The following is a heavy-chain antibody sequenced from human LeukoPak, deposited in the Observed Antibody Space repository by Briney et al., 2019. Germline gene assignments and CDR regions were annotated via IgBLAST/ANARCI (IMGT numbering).Heavy chain of an antibody. J-gene: IGHJ4*02. Sequence: GGSLRLPCAASGFTFSDYYMSWIRQAPGKGLEWVSYISSSGGTIYYADSVKGRFTISRDNAKNSLYLQMNSLRAEDTAVYYCARVAPFPYDSSGNYFDYWGQGTLVTVSS. CDR1: GFTFSDYY. CDR2: ISSSGGTI. V-gene: IGHV3-11*01. CDR3: ARVAPFPYDSSGNYFDY. D-gene: IGHD3-22*01.